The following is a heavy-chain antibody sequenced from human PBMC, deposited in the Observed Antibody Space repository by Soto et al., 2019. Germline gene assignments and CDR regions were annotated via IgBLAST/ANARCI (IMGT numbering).Heavy chain of an antibody. CDR3: VRVDPNGGTSSHYFHS. Sequence: GESLKISCKGSGYSFADHWIGWVHQMPGKGLERVGIVFPPDSETRYSPSFQGHVTISVDNSITTAFLQWSSLKASDSGVYYCVRVDPNGGTSSHYFHSWGRGTLVTVSS. CDR1: GYSFADHW. J-gene: IGHJ4*02. CDR2: VFPPDSET. V-gene: IGHV5-51*07. D-gene: IGHD2-15*01.